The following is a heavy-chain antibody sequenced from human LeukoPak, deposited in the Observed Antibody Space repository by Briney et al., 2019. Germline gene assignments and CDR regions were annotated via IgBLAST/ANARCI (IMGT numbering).Heavy chain of an antibody. CDR3: ARHHRYCSGGSCYSFDY. J-gene: IGHJ4*02. CDR2: IYYSGST. Sequence: SETLSLTCTVSGGSISSYYWSWIRQPPGKGLEWIGYIYYSGSTNYNPSLKSRVTISVDTSKNQFSLKLSSVTAADTAVYYCARHHRYCSGGSCYSFDYWGQGTLVTVSP. V-gene: IGHV4-59*08. D-gene: IGHD2-15*01. CDR1: GGSISSYY.